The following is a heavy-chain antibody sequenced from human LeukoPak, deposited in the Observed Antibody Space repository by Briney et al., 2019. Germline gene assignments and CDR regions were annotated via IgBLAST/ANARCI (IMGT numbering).Heavy chain of an antibody. CDR3: ARGRYSGYGNDY. CDR2: INHSGST. V-gene: IGHV4-34*01. J-gene: IGHJ4*02. CDR1: GGSFSGYY. D-gene: IGHD5-12*01. Sequence: SETLSLTCAVYGGSFSGYYWSWIRQPPGKGLEWIGEINHSGSTNYNPSLKSRVTISVDTSKNQFSLKLSSVTAADTAVYYCARGRYSGYGNDYWGQGTLVTVSS.